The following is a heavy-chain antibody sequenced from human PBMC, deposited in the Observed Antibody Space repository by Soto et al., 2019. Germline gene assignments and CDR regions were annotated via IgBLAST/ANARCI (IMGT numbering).Heavy chain of an antibody. CDR3: AIDSVTLAVAGTRSDC. Sequence: EVQLVESGGGLVKPGGSLRLSCAASGFTFSSYSMNWVRQAPGKGLEWVSSISSSSSYIFYADSVKGRFTISRDNAKNSLYLQMNSLSAEDTAVFYCAIDSVTLAVAGTRSDCWGRGTLVTVS. V-gene: IGHV3-21*01. D-gene: IGHD6-19*01. J-gene: IGHJ4*02. CDR1: GFTFSSYS. CDR2: ISSSSSYI.